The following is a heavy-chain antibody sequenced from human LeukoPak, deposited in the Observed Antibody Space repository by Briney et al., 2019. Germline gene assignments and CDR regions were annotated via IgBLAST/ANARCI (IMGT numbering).Heavy chain of an antibody. J-gene: IGHJ4*02. CDR3: ARVGGSGWPLDY. D-gene: IGHD6-19*01. V-gene: IGHV3-30*02. Sequence: PGGSLRLSCAASGFTFRSYGMHWVRQAPGKGLEWVAFIRYDGSDIYYAASVKGRFTISRDNSANTLSLQTNGLSTEDTAVYYCARVGGSGWPLDYWGQGTLVTVSS. CDR2: IRYDGSDI. CDR1: GFTFRSYG.